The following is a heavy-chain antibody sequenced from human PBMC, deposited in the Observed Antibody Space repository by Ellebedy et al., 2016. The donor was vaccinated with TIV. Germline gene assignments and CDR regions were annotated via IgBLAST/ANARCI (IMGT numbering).Heavy chain of an antibody. CDR1: GFTFNDYY. V-gene: IGHV3-11*01. CDR3: ARRGSFFEY. Sequence: GESLKISCAASGFTFNDYYMSWIRQGPGKGLEWVSYIGNTGSPTYYADSVKGRFTISRDSAKNSLYLQMNSPRAEDTAVYYCARRGSFFEYWGQGILVTVSS. J-gene: IGHJ4*02. CDR2: IGNTGSPT. D-gene: IGHD3-10*01.